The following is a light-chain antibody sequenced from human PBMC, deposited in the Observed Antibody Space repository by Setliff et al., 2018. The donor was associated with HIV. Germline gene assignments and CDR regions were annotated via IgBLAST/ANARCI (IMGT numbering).Light chain of an antibody. V-gene: IGLV2-23*01. CDR1: SSDVGTYNF. CDR3: CSHAGGNTYI. Sequence: QSVLTQPASVSGSPGQSITISCTGTSSDVGTYNFVSWYQQHPGKAPKLIIFEGTKRLSGVSNRFSGPNSGNTASLTISGLQPEDEADYYCCSHAGGNTYIFGSGTKVTVL. J-gene: IGLJ1*01. CDR2: EGT.